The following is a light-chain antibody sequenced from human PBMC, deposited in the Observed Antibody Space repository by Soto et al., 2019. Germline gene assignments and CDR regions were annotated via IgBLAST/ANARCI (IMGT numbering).Light chain of an antibody. CDR2: DAS. Sequence: EILLTQSPATLSLSPGERATLSCRASQSVSRYLAWYQQKPGQAPRLLIYDASNRATGIPARFSGSGSETDFTLTISRLEPEDFAVYYCHQRSNWPRTFGQRTKVEI. CDR3: HQRSNWPRT. CDR1: QSVSRY. V-gene: IGKV3-11*01. J-gene: IGKJ1*01.